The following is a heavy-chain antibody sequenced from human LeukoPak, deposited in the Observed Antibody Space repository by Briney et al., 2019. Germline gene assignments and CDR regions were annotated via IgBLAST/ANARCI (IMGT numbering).Heavy chain of an antibody. CDR1: GFTFSSYW. V-gene: IGHV3-74*01. D-gene: IGHD6-13*01. CDR3: ARVGSHSSSWLRNYYYYMDV. Sequence: GLSLRLSCAASGFTFSSYWMHWARQAPGKGLVWVSRINSDWSSTSYADSVKGRFTISRDNSKHTLHLQMKRLRAEDRAVLLCARVGSHSSSWLRNYYYYMDVWGKGTTVTVSS. J-gene: IGHJ6*03. CDR2: INSDWSST.